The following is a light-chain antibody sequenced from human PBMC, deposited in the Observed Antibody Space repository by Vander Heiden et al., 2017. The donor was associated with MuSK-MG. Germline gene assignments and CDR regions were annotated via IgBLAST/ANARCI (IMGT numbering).Light chain of an antibody. V-gene: IGLV3-21*02. Sequence: SYVLTHPPSVSVAPGQSARITCGGNNIGIKSVHWYQQKPGQAPVVVVYDDSDRPSGIPERFSGSNSGNTATLTISRVEAGDEADYYCQVWDDNSDHVVFGGGTKLTVL. CDR3: QVWDDNSDHVV. CDR1: NIGIKS. CDR2: DDS. J-gene: IGLJ2*01.